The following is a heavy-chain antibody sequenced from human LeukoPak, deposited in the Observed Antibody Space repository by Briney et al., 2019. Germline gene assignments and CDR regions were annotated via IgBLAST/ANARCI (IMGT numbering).Heavy chain of an antibody. V-gene: IGHV3-21*01. J-gene: IGHJ4*02. Sequence: GGSLRLSCAASGFTFSSYSMNWVRQAPGKGLEWVSSISSSSSYIYYADSVKGRFTISRDNAKNSLYLQMNSLRAEDTAVYYCAKGGSYGDYGPFDYWGQGTLVTVSS. CDR2: ISSSSSYI. CDR3: AKGGSYGDYGPFDY. CDR1: GFTFSSYS. D-gene: IGHD4-17*01.